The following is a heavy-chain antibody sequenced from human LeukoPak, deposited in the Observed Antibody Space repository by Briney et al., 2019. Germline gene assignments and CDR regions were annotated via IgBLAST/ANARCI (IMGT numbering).Heavy chain of an antibody. J-gene: IGHJ4*02. V-gene: IGHV1-69*04. D-gene: IGHD6-6*01. Sequence: ASVKVSCKASGGTFSSYAISWVRQAPGQGLEWMGRIIPILGIANYAQKFQGRVTITADKSTSTAYMELSSLRSEDTAVYYCARRYTDSSEGFDYWGQGTLVTVSS. CDR1: GGTFSSYA. CDR2: IIPILGIA. CDR3: ARRYTDSSEGFDY.